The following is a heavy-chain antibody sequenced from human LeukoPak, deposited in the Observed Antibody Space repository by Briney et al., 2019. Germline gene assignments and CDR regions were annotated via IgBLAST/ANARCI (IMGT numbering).Heavy chain of an antibody. CDR1: GGTFSSYA. CDR3: ARDDGVYIVATIRNYYYYGMDV. Sequence: ASVKVSCKASGGTFSSYAISWVRQAPGQGLEWMGGIIPIFGTANYAQKFQGRVTITADESTSTAYMELSSLRSEDTAVYYCARDDGVYIVATIRNYYYYGMDVWGQGTTVTVSS. J-gene: IGHJ6*02. D-gene: IGHD5-12*01. CDR2: IIPIFGTA. V-gene: IGHV1-69*01.